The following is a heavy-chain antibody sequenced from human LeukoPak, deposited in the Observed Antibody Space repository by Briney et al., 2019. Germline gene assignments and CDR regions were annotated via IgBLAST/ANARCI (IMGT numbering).Heavy chain of an antibody. CDR1: GFTFSSYG. J-gene: IGHJ4*02. V-gene: IGHV3-33*01. Sequence: GGSLRLSCAASGFTFSSYGMHWVRQAPGKGLEWVAVIWYDGSNKYYADSVKGRFTISRDNSKNTLYLQMNSLRAEDTAVYYCARAGEDIVVVPASDYFDYWGQGTLVTVSS. CDR3: ARAGEDIVVVPASDYFDY. CDR2: IWYDGSNK. D-gene: IGHD2-2*01.